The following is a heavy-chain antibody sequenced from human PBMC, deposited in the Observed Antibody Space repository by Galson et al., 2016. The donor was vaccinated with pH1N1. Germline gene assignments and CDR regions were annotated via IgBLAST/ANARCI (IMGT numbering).Heavy chain of an antibody. V-gene: IGHV4-61*02. D-gene: IGHD3-3*01. Sequence: TLSLTCTVSSGFVSGASYYWTWIRQSPGKGLEWIGRIYFSGSTSYNPSLRGRVSISVDTSKNQFSLKMASVTAADTAVSCCARESLECLIIPGDRVVLTWFDPWGQGTLVTASS. CDR3: ARESLECLIIPGDRVVLTWFDP. CDR2: IYFSGST. CDR1: SGFVSGASYY. J-gene: IGHJ5*02.